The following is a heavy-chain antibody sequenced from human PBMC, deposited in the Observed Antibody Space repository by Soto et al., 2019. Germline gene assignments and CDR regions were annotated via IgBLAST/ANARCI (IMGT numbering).Heavy chain of an antibody. CDR1: GFTLSNYE. V-gene: IGHV3-48*03. Sequence: GGSLRLSCVGSGFTLSNYEMNWVRQAPGKGLEWISYIGSVGGTIYYADSVRGRFTISRDSANNSLFLQMNSLRAEDTALYYCARVTASLPSYFDLWGQGTQVTVSS. CDR3: ARVTASLPSYFDL. CDR2: IGSVGGTI. J-gene: IGHJ4*02.